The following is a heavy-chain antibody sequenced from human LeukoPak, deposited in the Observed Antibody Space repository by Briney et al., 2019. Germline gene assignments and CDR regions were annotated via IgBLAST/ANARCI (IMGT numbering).Heavy chain of an antibody. Sequence: SVKVSCKASGGTFSSYAISRVRQAPGQGLEWMGGIIPIFGTANYAQKFQGRVTITADESTSTAYMELSSLRSEDTAVYYCARGPRKSTISSPYFDYWGQGTLVTVSS. CDR3: ARGPRKSTISSPYFDY. CDR2: IIPIFGTA. D-gene: IGHD5/OR15-5a*01. CDR1: GGTFSSYA. V-gene: IGHV1-69*01. J-gene: IGHJ4*02.